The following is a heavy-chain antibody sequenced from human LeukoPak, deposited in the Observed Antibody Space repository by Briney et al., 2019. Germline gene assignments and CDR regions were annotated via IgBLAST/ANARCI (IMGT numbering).Heavy chain of an antibody. CDR2: IYSGGST. Sequence: GGSLRLSCAASGFTVSSNYMSWVRPAPGEGLEWVSVIYSGGSTYYAASVKGRFTIFRDNSKNTLYLQMNSLRAEDTGVYYCARGLSRYGYKSGYYFDYWGQGTLVTVSS. CDR1: GFTVSSNY. J-gene: IGHJ4*02. D-gene: IGHD5-24*01. CDR3: ARGLSRYGYKSGYYFDY. V-gene: IGHV3-53*01.